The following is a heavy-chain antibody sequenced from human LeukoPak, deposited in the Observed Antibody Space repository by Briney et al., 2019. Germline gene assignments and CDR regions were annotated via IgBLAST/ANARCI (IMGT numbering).Heavy chain of an antibody. V-gene: IGHV1-46*01. J-gene: IGHJ6*03. CDR3: ARDRDTIRDYYYYMDV. Sequence: ASVKVSCKASGYTFTSYYMHWVRQAPGQGLEWMGIINPSGGSTSYAQKFQGRVTMTRDTSTSTVYMELSSLRSEDTAVYYCARDRDTIRDYYYYMDVWGKGTTVTVSS. CDR1: GYTFTSYY. CDR2: INPSGGST. D-gene: IGHD3-3*01.